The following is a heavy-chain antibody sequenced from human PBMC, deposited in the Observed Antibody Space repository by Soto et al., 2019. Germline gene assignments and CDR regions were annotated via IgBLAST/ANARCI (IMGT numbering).Heavy chain of an antibody. V-gene: IGHV1-69*13. CDR1: GGTFSGYA. CDR3: ARGAVDATNYYYYYGMDV. CDR2: IIPIFGTA. Sequence: SVKVSCKASGGTFSGYAISWVRQAPGQGLEWMGGIIPIFGTANYAQKFQGRVTITADESTSTAYMELSSLRSEDTAVYYCARGAVDATNYYYYYGMDVWGQGTTVTVSS. J-gene: IGHJ6*02. D-gene: IGHD1-1*01.